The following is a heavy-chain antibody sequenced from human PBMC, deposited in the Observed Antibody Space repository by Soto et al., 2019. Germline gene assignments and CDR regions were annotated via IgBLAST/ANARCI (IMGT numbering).Heavy chain of an antibody. V-gene: IGHV4-59*01. CDR2: ISYSGST. D-gene: IGHD3-9*01. CDR1: GGSMSSYH. Sequence: EALSVSCPVSGGSMSSYHWSWIRQPPGKRLEWIGYISYSGSTNYNPSLKSRVTISVDTSKNQFSLKLSSVTAADTAMYYCARETGVRYPFDPWGQGTLVPVSS. CDR3: ARETGVRYPFDP. J-gene: IGHJ5*02.